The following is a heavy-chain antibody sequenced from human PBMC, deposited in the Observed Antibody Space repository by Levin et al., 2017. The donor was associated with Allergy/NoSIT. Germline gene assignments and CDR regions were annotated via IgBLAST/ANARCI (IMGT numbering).Heavy chain of an antibody. V-gene: IGHV1-69*06. CDR3: ARVLHGIVGALENY. D-gene: IGHD1-26*01. Sequence: ASVKVSCKASGGTFSSYAISWVRQAPGQGLEWMGGIIPIFGTANYAQKFQGRVTITADKSTSTAYMELSSLRSEDTAVYYCARVLHGIVGALENYWGQGTLVTVSS. CDR1: GGTFSSYA. J-gene: IGHJ4*02. CDR2: IIPIFGTA.